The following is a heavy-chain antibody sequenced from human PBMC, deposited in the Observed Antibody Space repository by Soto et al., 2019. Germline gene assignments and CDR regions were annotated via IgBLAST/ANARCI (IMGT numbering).Heavy chain of an antibody. CDR1: GGTFSSYA. V-gene: IGHV1-69*01. Sequence: QVQLVQSGAEVKKPGSSVKVSCKASGGTFSSYAISWVRQAPGQGLEWMGGIIPIFGTANYAQKFQGRVTITADESTSTADMELSSLRSEDTAVYYCARVSCPAVTMIVAEGYYYYGMDVWGQGTTVTVSS. J-gene: IGHJ6*02. D-gene: IGHD3-22*01. CDR3: ARVSCPAVTMIVAEGYYYYGMDV. CDR2: IIPIFGTA.